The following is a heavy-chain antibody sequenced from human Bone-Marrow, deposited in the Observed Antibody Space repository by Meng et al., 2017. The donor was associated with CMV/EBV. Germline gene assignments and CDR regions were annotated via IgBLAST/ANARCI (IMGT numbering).Heavy chain of an antibody. Sequence: GESLKISCAASGFTFSSHAMHWVRQAPGKGLEWVALISYDGSNKYYADSVKGRFTISRDNSKNTLFLQMNSLRAEDTAVYFCAIDYYQYYFDYWGQGTLVTASS. D-gene: IGHD3-10*01. CDR1: GFTFSSHA. CDR2: ISYDGSNK. CDR3: AIDYYQYYFDY. J-gene: IGHJ4*02. V-gene: IGHV3-30-3*01.